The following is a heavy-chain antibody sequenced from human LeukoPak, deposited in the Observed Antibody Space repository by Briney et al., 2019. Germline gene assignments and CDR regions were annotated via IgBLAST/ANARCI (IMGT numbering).Heavy chain of an antibody. J-gene: IGHJ4*02. CDR1: GGSISSTNNY. CDR2: IFYSGST. Sequence: PSETLSLTCTVSGGSISSTNNYWGWIRQPPGKGLEWVASIFYSGSTYSNPSLKSRVTISVDTSKNQFSLNLSSVTAADTAVYYCARRIRGVVTDYWGQGILVIVSS. CDR3: ARRIRGVVTDY. D-gene: IGHD2-21*02. V-gene: IGHV4-39*01.